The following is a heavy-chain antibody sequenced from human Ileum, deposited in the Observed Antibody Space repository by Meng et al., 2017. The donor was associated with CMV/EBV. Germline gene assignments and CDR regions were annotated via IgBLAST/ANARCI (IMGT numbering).Heavy chain of an antibody. V-gene: IGHV1-18*01. J-gene: IGHJ4*02. CDR2: ISVYNGNT. D-gene: IGHD1-26*01. CDR3: ATYGLGDGGFGY. Sequence: CRASGYNFINYGISWVRQAPGQGLEWMGWISVYNGNTFYGQKFQGRVSMTTDTSTSTAYMELRSLTSDDTAVYYCATYGLGDGGFGYWGQGTLVTVSS. CDR1: GYNFINYG.